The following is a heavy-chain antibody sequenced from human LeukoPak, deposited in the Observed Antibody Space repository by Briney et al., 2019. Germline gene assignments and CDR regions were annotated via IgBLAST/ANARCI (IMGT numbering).Heavy chain of an antibody. V-gene: IGHV3-30*02. CDR3: AKDDSSGLYYFDY. J-gene: IGHJ4*02. CDR1: GFTFSSYG. CDR2: IRYDGSNK. Sequence: GGSLRLSCAASGFTFSSYGMHWVRQAPGEGLEWVAFIRYDGSNKYYADSVKGRFTISRDNSKNTLYLQMNSLRAEDTAVYYCAKDDSSGLYYFDYWGQGTLVTVSS. D-gene: IGHD3-22*01.